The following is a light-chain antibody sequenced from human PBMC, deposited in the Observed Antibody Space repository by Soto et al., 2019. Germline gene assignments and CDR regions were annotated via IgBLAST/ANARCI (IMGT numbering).Light chain of an antibody. CDR3: ETWDSNPRV. CDR2: LEGSGSY. V-gene: IGLV4-60*02. CDR1: SGHSSYI. Sequence: QAVVTQSSSASASLGSSVKVTCTLSSGHSSYIIAWHQQQPGKAPRYLMKLEGSGSYNKGSGVPDRFSGSSSGADRYLTISTLQYEDEADYYCETWDSNPRVFGGGTKLTVL. J-gene: IGLJ3*02.